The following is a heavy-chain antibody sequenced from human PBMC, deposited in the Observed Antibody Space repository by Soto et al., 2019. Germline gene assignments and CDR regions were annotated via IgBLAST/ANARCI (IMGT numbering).Heavy chain of an antibody. Sequence: GASVKVSCKASGYTFTRYDINWVRQATGQGLEWMGWMNPNSGNTGYAQKFQGRVTMTRNTSISTAYMELSSLRSEDTAVYYCARGNYGNYYYYGMDVWGQGTTVTVSS. D-gene: IGHD4-17*01. CDR2: MNPNSGNT. CDR1: GYTFTRYD. V-gene: IGHV1-8*01. CDR3: ARGNYGNYYYYGMDV. J-gene: IGHJ6*02.